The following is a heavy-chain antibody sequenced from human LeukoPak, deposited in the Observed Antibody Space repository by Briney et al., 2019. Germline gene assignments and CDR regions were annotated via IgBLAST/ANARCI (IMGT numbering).Heavy chain of an antibody. J-gene: IGHJ4*02. Sequence: PGSSLTLSCAASGFTFSSYGMHWVRQAPGKGLEWLAVIWYDGSNIYYADPVKGRFAITRDNSKNTLYLQINSLRAEDTAVYYCARARNDYDTSSFSALDYWGQGTLVTVSS. D-gene: IGHD3-22*01. CDR3: ARARNDYDTSSFSALDY. V-gene: IGHV3-33*01. CDR1: GFTFSSYG. CDR2: IWYDGSNI.